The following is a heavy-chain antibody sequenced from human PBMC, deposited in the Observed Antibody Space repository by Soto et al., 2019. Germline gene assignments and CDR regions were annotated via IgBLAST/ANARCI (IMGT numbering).Heavy chain of an antibody. Sequence: QLQLQESGPGLVKPSETLSLTCTVSGGSISSSSYYWGWIRQPPGKGLEWVGSIYYSGSTYYNPSRKSRVTISVDTSKNQFSLKLSSVTAADTAVYYCARLKTGPTSEYFDYWGQGTLVTVSS. CDR2: IYYSGST. CDR3: ARLKTGPTSEYFDY. D-gene: IGHD1-7*01. V-gene: IGHV4-39*01. CDR1: GGSISSSSYY. J-gene: IGHJ4*02.